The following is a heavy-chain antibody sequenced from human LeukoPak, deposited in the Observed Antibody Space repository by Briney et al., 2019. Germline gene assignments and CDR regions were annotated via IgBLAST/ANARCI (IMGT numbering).Heavy chain of an antibody. CDR1: GYSFTTYW. CDR3: ARRGIAVAGTPAEYFQH. Sequence: GESLKISCKGSGYSFTTYWIGWVRQMPGKGLEWMGIIYPGDSDTRYNPSFQGQVTISADKSFSTAYLQWSSLKASDTAMYYCARRGIAVAGTPAEYFQHWGQSTLVIVSS. V-gene: IGHV5-51*01. CDR2: IYPGDSDT. D-gene: IGHD6-19*01. J-gene: IGHJ1*01.